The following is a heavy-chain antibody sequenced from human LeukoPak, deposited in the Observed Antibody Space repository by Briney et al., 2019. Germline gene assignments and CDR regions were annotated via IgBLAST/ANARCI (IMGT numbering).Heavy chain of an antibody. Sequence: SETLSLTCTVSGGSISSYYWSWIRQPPGKGLEWIGYIYYSGSTNYNPSLKSRVTISVDTSKNQFSLKLSSVTAADTAVYYCARVSVGDYVDAFDIWGQGTMVTVSS. CDR3: ARVSVGDYVDAFDI. CDR1: GGSISSYY. J-gene: IGHJ3*02. D-gene: IGHD4-17*01. V-gene: IGHV4-59*12. CDR2: IYYSGST.